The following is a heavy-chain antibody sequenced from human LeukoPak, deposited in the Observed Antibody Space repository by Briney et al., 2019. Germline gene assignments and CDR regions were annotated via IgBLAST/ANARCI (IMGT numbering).Heavy chain of an antibody. D-gene: IGHD3-3*01. J-gene: IGHJ4*02. Sequence: GASVKVSCKASGYTFTSYGISWVRQAPGQGLEWMGWISAYNSNTNYAQKLQGRVTMTTDTSTSTAYMELRSLRSDDTAVYYCARDYYDFWSGNFDYWGQGTLVTVSS. CDR2: ISAYNSNT. CDR1: GYTFTSYG. V-gene: IGHV1-18*01. CDR3: ARDYYDFWSGNFDY.